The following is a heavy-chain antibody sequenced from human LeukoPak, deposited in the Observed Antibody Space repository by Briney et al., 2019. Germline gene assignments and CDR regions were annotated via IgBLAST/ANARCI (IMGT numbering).Heavy chain of an antibody. CDR2: ISWKSGSGSI. D-gene: IGHD1-14*01. CDR3: AKVREGRTDHFNYMDV. V-gene: IGHV3-9*01. J-gene: IGHJ6*03. Sequence: GGSLRLSCAVSGFTFDDYAMHWVRHAPGKGLEWVSGISWKSGSGSIGYADSVKGRFTISRDNAKNALYLQMNSLRAEDTALYYCAKVREGRTDHFNYMDVWGKGTTVAVSS. CDR1: GFTFDDYA.